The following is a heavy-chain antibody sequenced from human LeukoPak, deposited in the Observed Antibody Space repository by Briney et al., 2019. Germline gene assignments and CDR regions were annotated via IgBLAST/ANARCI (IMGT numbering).Heavy chain of an antibody. CDR2: MNPNRVNT. V-gene: IGHV1-8*03. CDR1: GYTFTSYD. CDR3: ARDSWDNNWFVP. Sequence: ASVKVSCKASGYTFTSYDINWVRQATGQGLEWMGWMNPNRVNTGYAQKFEGRVTITRNTTISTAYMELSSLRSEDTAVYYCARDSWDNNWFVPWGQGTLVTVSS. J-gene: IGHJ5*02. D-gene: IGHD1-26*01.